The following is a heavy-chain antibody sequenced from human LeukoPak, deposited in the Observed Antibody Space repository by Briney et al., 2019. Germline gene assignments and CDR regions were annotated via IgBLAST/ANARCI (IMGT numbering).Heavy chain of an antibody. CDR1: GFTFSSYA. CDR3: AKGRGSEYVFFDY. J-gene: IGHJ4*02. CDR2: ISWNSGSI. V-gene: IGHV3-9*01. Sequence: GGSLRLSCAASGFTFSSYAMHWVRQAPGKGLEWVSGISWNSGSIGYADSVKGRFTISRDNAKNSLHLQMNSLRAEDTALYYCAKGRGSEYVFFDYWGQGTLVTVSS. D-gene: IGHD3-10*01.